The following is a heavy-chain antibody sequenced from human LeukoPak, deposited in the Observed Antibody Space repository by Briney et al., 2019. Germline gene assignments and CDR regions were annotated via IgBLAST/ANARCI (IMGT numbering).Heavy chain of an antibody. CDR1: GYTFTSYG. D-gene: IGHD3-3*01. Sequence: GASVKVSCKASGYTFTSYGINWVRQAPGQGLEWMGWISAYNGNTNYAQKLQGRVTMTTDTSTSTAYMDLRSLRSDDTAVYFCARVEMLLYRSFRNENWFDPWGQGTLVTVSS. CDR3: ARVEMLLYRSFRNENWFDP. CDR2: ISAYNGNT. V-gene: IGHV1-18*01. J-gene: IGHJ5*02.